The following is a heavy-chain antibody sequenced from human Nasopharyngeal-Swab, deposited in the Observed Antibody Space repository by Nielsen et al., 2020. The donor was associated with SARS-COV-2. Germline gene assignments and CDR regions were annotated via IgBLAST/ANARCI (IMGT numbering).Heavy chain of an antibody. J-gene: IGHJ5*02. CDR2: IWYDGSNK. V-gene: IGHV3-33*01. CDR3: ARDAYSSGWYGGWFDP. CDR1: AFTFSIHG. D-gene: IGHD6-19*01. Sequence: GGSLRLSCLASAFTFSIHGMHWVRQAPGKGMEWVAVIWYDGSNKYYADSVKGRFTISRDNSKNTLYLQMNSLRVEDTAAYYCARDAYSSGWYGGWFDPWGQGTLVTVSS.